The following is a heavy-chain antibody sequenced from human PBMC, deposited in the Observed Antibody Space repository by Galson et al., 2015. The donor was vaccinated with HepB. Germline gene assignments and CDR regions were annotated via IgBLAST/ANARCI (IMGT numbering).Heavy chain of an antibody. CDR3: ARDLTNVGARGYFDY. D-gene: IGHD1-26*01. J-gene: IGHJ4*02. V-gene: IGHV6-1*01. CDR2: TYYRSKWYN. CDR1: GDSVSSNSAA. Sequence: CAISGDSVSSNSAAWNWIRQSPSRGLEWLGRTYYRSKWYNDYAEAVKSRITINPDTSKNQFSLQLNSVTPEDTAVYYCARDLTNVGARGYFDYWGQGTLVTVSS.